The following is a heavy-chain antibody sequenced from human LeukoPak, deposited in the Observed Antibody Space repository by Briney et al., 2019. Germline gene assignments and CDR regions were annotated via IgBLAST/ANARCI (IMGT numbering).Heavy chain of an antibody. D-gene: IGHD3-22*01. J-gene: IGHJ4*02. CDR2: ISWNSGSI. Sequence: PGGSLRLSCAASGFTFYDYAMHWVRQAPGKGLEWVSGISWNSGSIGYADSVKGRFTISRDNAKNSLYLQMNSLRAEDTALYYCAKDTYYDSSGYPDYWGQGTLVTVSS. CDR1: GFTFYDYA. V-gene: IGHV3-9*01. CDR3: AKDTYYDSSGYPDY.